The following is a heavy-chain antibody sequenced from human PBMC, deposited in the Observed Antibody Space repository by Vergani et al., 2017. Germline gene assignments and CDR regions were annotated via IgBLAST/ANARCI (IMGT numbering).Heavy chain of an antibody. V-gene: IGHV4-59*10. CDR1: GGSFSGYY. J-gene: IGHJ5*02. CDR2: IYSSGST. Sequence: QVQLQQWGAGLLKPSETLSLTCAVYGGSFSGYYWNWIRQPAEKGLEWIGRIYSSGSTNYNPSLESRVTISVDTSKNQFSLRLSSVTAADTAVYYCARDYPPGGGTTYGWFDPWGQGTLVTVSS. D-gene: IGHD1-7*01. CDR3: ARDYPPGGGTTYGWFDP.